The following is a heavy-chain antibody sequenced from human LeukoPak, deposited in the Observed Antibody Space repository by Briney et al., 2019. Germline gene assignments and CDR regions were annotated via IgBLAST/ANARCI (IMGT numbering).Heavy chain of an antibody. D-gene: IGHD2-21*02. J-gene: IGHJ4*02. CDR3: ARALTVRRGGDGVWNY. Sequence: GASVKVSCKASGGTFSSYAISWVRQATGQGLEWMGWMNPNSGNTGYAQKFQGRVTMTRNTSISTAYMELSSLRSEDTAVYYCARALTVRRGGDGVWNYWGQGTLVTVSS. CDR2: MNPNSGNT. V-gene: IGHV1-8*02. CDR1: GGTFSSYA.